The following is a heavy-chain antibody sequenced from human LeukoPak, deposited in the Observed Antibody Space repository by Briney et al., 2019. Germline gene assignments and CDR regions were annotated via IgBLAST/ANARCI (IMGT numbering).Heavy chain of an antibody. CDR3: ARHVSNRFGELFPIDY. D-gene: IGHD3-10*01. J-gene: IGHJ4*02. CDR1: GGSISSYY. Sequence: SETLSLTCTVSGGSISSYYWSWIRQPPGEGLEWIGYIYYSGSTNYNPSLKSRVTISVDTSKNQFSLKLSSVTAADTAVYYCARHVSNRFGELFPIDYWGQGTLVTVSS. CDR2: IYYSGST. V-gene: IGHV4-59*08.